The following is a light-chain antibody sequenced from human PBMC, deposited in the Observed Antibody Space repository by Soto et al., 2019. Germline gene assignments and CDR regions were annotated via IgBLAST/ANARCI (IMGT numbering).Light chain of an antibody. CDR3: QQYDSWPRT. V-gene: IGKV3-15*01. CDR2: GAP. Sequence: EILMTQSPATLSVSPGERATLSCRASESVAGHLAWYQQKPGQAPRLLIHGAPIRATGIPVRFSGSGSGTEFTLTISSLQSEDFAVYYCQQYDSWPRTFGQGTKVDIK. CDR1: ESVAGH. J-gene: IGKJ1*01.